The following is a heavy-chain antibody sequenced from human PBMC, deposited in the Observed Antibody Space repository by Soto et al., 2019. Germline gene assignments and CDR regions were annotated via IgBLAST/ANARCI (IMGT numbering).Heavy chain of an antibody. Sequence: NPSDALSLTCTVSGVSISSYYWSWIRQPPGKGLEWIGYIYYSGSTNYNPSLKSRVTISVDTSKNQFSLKLSSVTAADTAVYYCERHISGWSWGRDFDIWGQGTMVTVSS. CDR2: IYYSGST. V-gene: IGHV4-59*01. CDR1: GVSISSYY. J-gene: IGHJ3*02. D-gene: IGHD6-19*01. CDR3: ERHISGWSWGRDFDI.